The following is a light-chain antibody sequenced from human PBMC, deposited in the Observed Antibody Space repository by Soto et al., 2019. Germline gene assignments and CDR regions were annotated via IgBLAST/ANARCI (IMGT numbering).Light chain of an antibody. CDR1: QSISSW. Sequence: DIQMTQSPSTLSASVGDRVTITCRASQSISSWLAWYQQKPGKAPKLLIYDASSLESGVPSRFSGSGSWTEFTLTISSLQPDDFATYYCQQYGGYSWTFGQGTKVEIK. CDR2: DAS. J-gene: IGKJ1*01. CDR3: QQYGGYSWT. V-gene: IGKV1-5*01.